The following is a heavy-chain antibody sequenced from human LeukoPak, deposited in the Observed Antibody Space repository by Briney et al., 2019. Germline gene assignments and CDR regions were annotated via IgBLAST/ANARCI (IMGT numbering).Heavy chain of an antibody. CDR1: GFTFSTSD. V-gene: IGHV3-30*04. CDR2: ISYDGSNK. Sequence: GGSLRLSCAASGFTFSTSDMNWICQAPGKGLEWVAVISYDGSNKYYADSVKGRFTISRDNSKNTLYLQMDSLRAEDTAVYYCARNGIGSLDAFDIWGQGTMVTVSS. D-gene: IGHD6-25*01. J-gene: IGHJ3*02. CDR3: ARNGIGSLDAFDI.